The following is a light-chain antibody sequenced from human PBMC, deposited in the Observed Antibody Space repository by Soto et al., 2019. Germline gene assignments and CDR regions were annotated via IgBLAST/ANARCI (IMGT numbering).Light chain of an antibody. CDR2: DAS. J-gene: IGKJ1*01. V-gene: IGKV1-5*01. CDR3: QQYNIYLWT. Sequence: DIQMTQSPSTLSASIGDRVTITCRASQSISRWLDWYQQKPGKAPKLLIYDASSLEIGVPSRFSGSGSGTEFTLTISSLQPDDLATYYCQQYNIYLWTFGQGTKVEIK. CDR1: QSISRW.